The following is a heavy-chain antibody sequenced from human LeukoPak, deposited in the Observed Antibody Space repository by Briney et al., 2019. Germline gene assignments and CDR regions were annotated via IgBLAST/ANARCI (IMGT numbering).Heavy chain of an antibody. CDR2: ISSSSSYI. J-gene: IGHJ6*02. D-gene: IGHD3-10*01. CDR3: ASVRVREFYGMDV. Sequence: PGGSLRLSCAASGFTFSSYSMNWVRQAPGKGLEWVSSISSSSSYIYFADSVKGRFTISRDNAKNSLYLQMNSLRAEDTAVYSCASVRVREFYGMDVWGQGTTVTVSS. CDR1: GFTFSSYS. V-gene: IGHV3-21*01.